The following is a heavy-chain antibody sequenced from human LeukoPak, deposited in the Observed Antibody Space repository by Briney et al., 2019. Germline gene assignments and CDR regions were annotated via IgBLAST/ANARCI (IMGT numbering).Heavy chain of an antibody. Sequence: PSETLSLTCAVYGGSFSGYYWSWIRQPPGKGLEWIGEINHSGSNNYNPSLKSRVTISVDTSKNQFSLKLSSVTAADTAVYYCARARRLLLAVLDYWGQGTLVTVSS. J-gene: IGHJ4*02. V-gene: IGHV4-34*01. CDR1: GGSFSGYY. CDR2: INHSGSN. D-gene: IGHD3-22*01. CDR3: ARARRLLLAVLDY.